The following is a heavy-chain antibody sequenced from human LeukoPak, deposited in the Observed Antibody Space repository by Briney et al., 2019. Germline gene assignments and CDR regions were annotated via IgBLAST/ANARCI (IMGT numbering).Heavy chain of an antibody. J-gene: IGHJ4*02. CDR3: AKAQYYYDSSGYYYVYYFDY. Sequence: GGSLRPSCAASGFTFSSYAMSWVRQAPGKGLEWVSAISGSGGSTYYADSVKGRFTISRDNSKNTLYLQMNSLRAEDTAVYYCAKAQYYYDSSGYYYVYYFDYWGQGTLVTVSS. CDR2: ISGSGGST. D-gene: IGHD3-22*01. V-gene: IGHV3-23*01. CDR1: GFTFSSYA.